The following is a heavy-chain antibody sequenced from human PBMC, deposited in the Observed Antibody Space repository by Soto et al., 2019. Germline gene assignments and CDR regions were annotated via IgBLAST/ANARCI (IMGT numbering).Heavy chain of an antibody. Sequence: QVQLQESGPGLVKPSGTLSLTCAVSGGSISSTNWWSWVRQPPGKGLEWIGEIYHSGSTNSNPSLKSRVTMSVDKSKNQFSLILNSVTAADTAVYYCASGQWLAFDYWGQGTLVTVSS. V-gene: IGHV4-4*02. CDR3: ASGQWLAFDY. CDR2: IYHSGST. CDR1: GGSISSTNW. J-gene: IGHJ4*02. D-gene: IGHD6-19*01.